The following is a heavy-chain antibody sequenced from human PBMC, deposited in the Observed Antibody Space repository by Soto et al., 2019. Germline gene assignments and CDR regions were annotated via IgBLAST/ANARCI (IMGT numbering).Heavy chain of an antibody. CDR1: GITIDDHA. D-gene: IGHD4-17*01. V-gene: IGHV3-9*01. Sequence: EVQLVESGGGLVQPGRSLRLSCAASGITIDDHAMHWVRQAPGKGLEWVSGISWNSGSIAYADSVKGRFTISRDNAKNSLYLQMNSLRAEDTDLYYCTKASATTGVRGYFDYWGQVTLVTVSS. CDR3: TKASATTGVRGYFDY. J-gene: IGHJ4*02. CDR2: ISWNSGSI.